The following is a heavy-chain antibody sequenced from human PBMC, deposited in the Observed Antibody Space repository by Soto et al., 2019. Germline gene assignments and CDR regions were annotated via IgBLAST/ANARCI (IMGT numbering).Heavy chain of an antibody. J-gene: IGHJ3*02. CDR2: ISSSSSYI. CDR3: WGEGNTMIVVDNDAFDI. D-gene: IGHD3-22*01. CDR1: GFTFSSYS. Sequence: EVQLVESGGGLVKPGGSLRLSCAASGFTFSSYSMNWVRQAPGKGLEWVSSISSSSSYIYYADSVKGRFTISRDNAKKSLLSEKNSLEAEGKAVYFWWGEGNTMIVVDNDAFDIWGQGTMVTVSS. V-gene: IGHV3-21*01.